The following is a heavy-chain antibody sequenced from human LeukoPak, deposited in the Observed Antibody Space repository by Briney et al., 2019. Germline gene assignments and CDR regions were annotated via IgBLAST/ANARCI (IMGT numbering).Heavy chain of an antibody. CDR3: ARVKYYYDFWSGYYTPGYYYYGMDV. J-gene: IGHJ6*02. CDR2: MNLNRGNK. D-gene: IGHD3-3*01. Sequence: ASVKVSCKASGYTFTSYDINWVRQATGKGLEGMGGMNLNRGNKGNAQKFQGRVTMTRNTSISTAYMELSSLRSEDTAVYYCARVKYYYDFWSGYYTPGYYYYGMDVWGQGTTVTVSS. CDR1: GYTFTSYD. V-gene: IGHV1-8*01.